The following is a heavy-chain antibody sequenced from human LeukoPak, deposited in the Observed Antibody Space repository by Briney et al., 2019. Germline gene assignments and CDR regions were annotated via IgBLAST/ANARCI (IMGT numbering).Heavy chain of an antibody. V-gene: IGHV3-66*02. J-gene: IGHJ6*03. CDR2: IYSGGST. CDR1: GFTVSSNY. Sequence: PGGSLRLSCAASGFTVSSNYMSWVRQAPGKGLEWVSVIYSGGSTYYADSVKGRFTISRDNSKNTPYLQMNSLRAEDTAVYYCARESGIAAAAGWGGYYYYYYMDVWGKGTTVTVSS. CDR3: ARESGIAAAAGWGGYYYYYYMDV. D-gene: IGHD6-13*01.